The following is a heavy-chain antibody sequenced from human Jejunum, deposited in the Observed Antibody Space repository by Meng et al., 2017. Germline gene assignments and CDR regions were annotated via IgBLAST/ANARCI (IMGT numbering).Heavy chain of an antibody. CDR1: GFTFSNYW. CDR3: VRDYSGYTHEFDY. V-gene: IGHV3-74*01. J-gene: IGHJ4*02. CDR2: IDTAGSGT. Sequence: EVQLVESGGGLVQPGGSLRLSFSASGFTFSNYWMHWVRQAPGKGLVWVSRIDTAGSGTSYADSVKGRFTISRDNAKNTLYLQMNSLRAEDTAVYYCVRDYSGYTHEFDYWGRRTLVTVSS. D-gene: IGHD5-24*01.